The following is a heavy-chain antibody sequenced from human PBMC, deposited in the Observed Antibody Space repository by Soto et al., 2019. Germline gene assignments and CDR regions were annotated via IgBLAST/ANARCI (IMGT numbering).Heavy chain of an antibody. CDR3: ARGRITAYYFDF. J-gene: IGHJ4*02. V-gene: IGHV1-3*01. Sequence: GASVKVSCKASGYTISSYVLHWVRQAPGQSPEWMGWINVGNGETRYSQRVQGTVTITRDTSATTAYLELSSLRSEDTAVYYCARGRITAYYFDFWGQGTLVTVSS. CDR1: GYTISSYV. CDR2: INVGNGET. D-gene: IGHD1-20*01.